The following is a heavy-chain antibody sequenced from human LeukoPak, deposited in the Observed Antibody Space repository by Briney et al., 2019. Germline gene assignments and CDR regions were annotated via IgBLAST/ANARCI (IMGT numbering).Heavy chain of an antibody. CDR1: GVTLSNAW. CDR3: ARYGPGVNYYYGMDV. J-gene: IGHJ6*02. D-gene: IGHD2-21*01. Sequence: GSLRLSCAASGVTLSNAWMSWVRQAPGKGLEWIGSIYYSGSTYYNPSLKSRVTISIDKSDNQFSLTLSSGTAADTAVYYCARYGPGVNYYYGMDVWGQGTTVTVSS. CDR2: IYYSGST. V-gene: IGHV4-4*02.